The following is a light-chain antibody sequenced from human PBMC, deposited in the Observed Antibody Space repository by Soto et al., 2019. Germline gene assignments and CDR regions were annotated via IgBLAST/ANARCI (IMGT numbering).Light chain of an antibody. Sequence: QSVLTQPPSASGTPGQRVTISCSGSSSNIGSNYVYWYQQLPGTAPKVLIYRNNQRPSGVPDRFSGSKSGTSASLAISGLRSEDEADYYCAAWDDSPSGRGVVFGGGTQLTVL. CDR1: SSNIGSNY. J-gene: IGLJ2*01. V-gene: IGLV1-47*01. CDR3: AAWDDSPSGRGVV. CDR2: RNN.